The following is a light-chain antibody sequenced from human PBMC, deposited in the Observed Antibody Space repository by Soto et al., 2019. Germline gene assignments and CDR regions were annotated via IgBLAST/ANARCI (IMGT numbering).Light chain of an antibody. J-gene: IGKJ4*01. V-gene: IGKV1-39*01. CDR3: QQCYSTPL. CDR1: QSISNY. CDR2: AAS. Sequence: DLQMTQSPSSLSASIGDRVTITCRASQSISNYLNWYQQKPGKTPKLLIYAASSLQSGVPSRFSGSGSGTDFTLTISSLQPEDFATYYCQQCYSTPLFGGGTKVEIK.